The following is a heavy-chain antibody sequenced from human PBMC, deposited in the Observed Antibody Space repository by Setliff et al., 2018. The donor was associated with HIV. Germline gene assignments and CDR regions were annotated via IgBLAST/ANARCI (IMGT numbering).Heavy chain of an antibody. V-gene: IGHV1-69-2*01. Sequence: ASVKVSCKASGYTFTDYHMHWVQQAPGEGLEWMGRVDPEDGETIYAEKFQDRVTINADTSTSTVYLQLSSLRSEDTAVYYCARERPNTLYFDYWGQGTLVTVSS. J-gene: IGHJ4*02. CDR3: ARERPNTLYFDY. CDR1: GYTFTDYH. CDR2: VDPEDGET. D-gene: IGHD1-1*01.